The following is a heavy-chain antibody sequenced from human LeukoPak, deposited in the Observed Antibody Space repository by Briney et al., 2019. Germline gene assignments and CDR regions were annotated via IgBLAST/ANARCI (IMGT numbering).Heavy chain of an antibody. CDR2: INAGNGNT. CDR1: GYTFTTHA. Sequence: ASVKVSCKSSGYTFTTHAMHWVRQAPGQRLEWMGWINAGNGNTKYSQKFQGRVTITRDTSASTAYMELSSLRSEDTAVYYCARGPTIAAAGTNYYYGMDVWGQGTTVTVSS. V-gene: IGHV1-3*01. CDR3: ARGPTIAAAGTNYYYGMDV. J-gene: IGHJ6*02. D-gene: IGHD6-13*01.